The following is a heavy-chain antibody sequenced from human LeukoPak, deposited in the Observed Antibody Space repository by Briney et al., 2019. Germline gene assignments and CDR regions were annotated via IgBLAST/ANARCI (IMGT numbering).Heavy chain of an antibody. J-gene: IGHJ6*02. V-gene: IGHV1-18*01. D-gene: IGHD2-2*02. CDR1: GYTFISYG. CDR2: ISSYNGYT. CDR3: ARIGCSSTSCYTGTNYYYYYGMDV. Sequence: ASVKVSCKASGYTFISYGISRVRQAPGQGLEWMGWISSYNGYTNYAQNLQGRVTMTTDTSTSTAYMELRSLRSDDTAVYYCARIGCSSTSCYTGTNYYYYYGMDVWGQGTTVTVSS.